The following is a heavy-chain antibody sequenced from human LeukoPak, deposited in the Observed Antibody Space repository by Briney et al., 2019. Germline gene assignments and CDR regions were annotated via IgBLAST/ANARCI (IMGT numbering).Heavy chain of an antibody. CDR3: ARGGSWGALGDY. J-gene: IGHJ4*02. D-gene: IGHD7-27*01. CDR1: GYTFTIYY. V-gene: IGHV1-46*01. CDR2: INPSGGST. Sequence: ASVTVSSKASGYTFTIYYMHWVRQARGQGHEWMGIINPSGGSTSYAQKFQGRVTMTRDTSTSTVYMELSSLRSEDTAVYYCARGGSWGALGDYWGQGTLVTVSS.